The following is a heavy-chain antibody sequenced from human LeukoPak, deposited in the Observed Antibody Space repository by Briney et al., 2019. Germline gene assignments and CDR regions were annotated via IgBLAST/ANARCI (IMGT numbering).Heavy chain of an antibody. CDR3: ARVLGSGGSGVSNWFDP. V-gene: IGHV3-30-3*01. CDR2: ISYDGSNK. J-gene: IGHJ5*02. Sequence: GGSLRLSCAASGFTFSSYAMHWVRQAPGKGLEWVAVISYDGSNKYYADSVKGRFTISRDNSKNTLYPQMNSLRAEDTAVYYCARVLGSGGSGVSNWFDPWGQGTLVTVSS. CDR1: GFTFSSYA. D-gene: IGHD2-15*01.